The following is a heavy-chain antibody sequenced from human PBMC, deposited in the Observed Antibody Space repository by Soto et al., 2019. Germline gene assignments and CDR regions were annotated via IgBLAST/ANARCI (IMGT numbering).Heavy chain of an antibody. J-gene: IGHJ5*02. CDR3: AKDYRPGARGNWFDP. D-gene: IGHD3-16*02. CDR1: GFTFSTYA. Sequence: PGGSLRLSCAASGFTFSTYAMSWVRQAPGKGLEWVSAITSGGGTYYADSVKGRFTISRDNSKNTVYLQMNSLRAEDTAIYYCAKDYRPGARGNWFDPWGQGTQVTVSS. CDR2: ITSGGGT. V-gene: IGHV3-23*01.